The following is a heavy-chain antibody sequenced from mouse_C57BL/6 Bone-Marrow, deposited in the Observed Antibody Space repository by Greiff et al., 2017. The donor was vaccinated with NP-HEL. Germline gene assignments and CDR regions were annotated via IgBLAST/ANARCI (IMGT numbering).Heavy chain of an antibody. CDR3: TSSLYYYVWFAY. D-gene: IGHD1-1*01. J-gene: IGHJ3*01. Sequence: EVQLVEPGAGLVKPGASLKLSCEASGFTFTSYSMSWVRQTPEKRLEWVAYLSRGGDYINYAETVKGRFTFSRDNARNTLYLQMSSLKSEDTSMYYCTSSLYYYVWFAYWGQGTLVTVSA. CDR1: GFTFTSYS. CDR2: LSRGGDYI. V-gene: IGHV5-9-1*02.